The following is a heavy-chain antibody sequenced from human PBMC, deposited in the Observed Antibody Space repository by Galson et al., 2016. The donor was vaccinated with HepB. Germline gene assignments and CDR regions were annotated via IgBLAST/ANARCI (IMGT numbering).Heavy chain of an antibody. CDR2: ICTYSGNT. J-gene: IGHJ4*02. Sequence: SVKVSCKASGYTFTTSGISWVRQAPGQGLEWMGWICTYSGNTKYAQKFQGGLTLTTDSSTTTAYMELRSLRFDDTALYYCARDVQYRFDSWGQGTLVTVSS. CDR3: ARDVQYRFDS. V-gene: IGHV1-18*01. D-gene: IGHD2/OR15-2a*01. CDR1: GYTFTTSG.